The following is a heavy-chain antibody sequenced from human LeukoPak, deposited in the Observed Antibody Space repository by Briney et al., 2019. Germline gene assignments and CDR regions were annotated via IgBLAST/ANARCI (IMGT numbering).Heavy chain of an antibody. V-gene: IGHV1-2*06. CDR3: ARIPILVGATNGQNPLPES. CDR2: INPNSGGT. D-gene: IGHD1-26*01. J-gene: IGHJ5*02. Sequence: ASVKVSCKASGYTFTGHYMHWVRQAPGQGLEWMGRINPNSGGTNYAQKFQGRVTMTRDTSISTAYMELSRLRSDDTAVYYCARIPILVGATNGQNPLPESWGQGTLVTVSS. CDR1: GYTFTGHY.